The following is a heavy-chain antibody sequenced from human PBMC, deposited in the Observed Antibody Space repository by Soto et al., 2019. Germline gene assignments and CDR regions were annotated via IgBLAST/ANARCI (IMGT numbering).Heavy chain of an antibody. CDR2: ISGSGGST. D-gene: IGHD2-15*01. CDR3: AKGLDLGYCSGGSCYLFDY. J-gene: IGHJ4*02. V-gene: IGHV3-23*01. Sequence: GGSLRLSCAASGFTFSSYAMSWVRQAPGKGLEWVSAISGSGGSTYYADSVKGRFTISRDNSKNTLYLQMNSLRAEDTAVYYCAKGLDLGYCSGGSCYLFDYWGQGTLVTVS. CDR1: GFTFSSYA.